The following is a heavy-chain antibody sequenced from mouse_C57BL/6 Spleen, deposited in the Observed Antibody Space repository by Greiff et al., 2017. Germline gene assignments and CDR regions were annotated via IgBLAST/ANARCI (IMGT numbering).Heavy chain of an antibody. Sequence: VLLVESGPGLVAPSQCLSITCTVSGFSLTSYGVSWVRQPPGKGLEWLGVIWGDGSTNYHSALISSLCIIKDNSKSQGFQQLNSLKTEDTATYDCAKQGQGSLFDYWGQGTTLTVSS. CDR3: AKQGQGSLFDY. CDR1: GFSLTSYG. D-gene: IGHD3-3*01. J-gene: IGHJ2*01. V-gene: IGHV2-3*01. CDR2: IWGDGST.